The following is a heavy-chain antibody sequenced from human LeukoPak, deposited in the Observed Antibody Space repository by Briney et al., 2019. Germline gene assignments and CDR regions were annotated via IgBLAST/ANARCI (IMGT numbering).Heavy chain of an antibody. Sequence: GGSLRLSCAASGFTFSSYAMSWVRQAPGKGLEWVSAISGSGGSTYYADSVKGRFAISRDNSKNTLYLQMNSLRAEDTAVYYCAKDFRDGYNSIDYWGQGTLVTVSS. CDR2: ISGSGGST. CDR3: AKDFRDGYNSIDY. CDR1: GFTFSSYA. J-gene: IGHJ4*02. V-gene: IGHV3-23*01. D-gene: IGHD5-24*01.